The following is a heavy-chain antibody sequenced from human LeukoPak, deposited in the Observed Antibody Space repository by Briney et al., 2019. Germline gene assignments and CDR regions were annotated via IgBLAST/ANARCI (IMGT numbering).Heavy chain of an antibody. V-gene: IGHV1-2*02. J-gene: IGHJ3*01. Sequence: ASVKVSCKASGYAFTGYYLHWMRQAPGQGLEWMGRINPNSGDTNYAQKFQGRVTMTRDTSINTAYMDLSSLTSDDTAIYFCARLTWNILGQQNGFDFWGQGTMVTVSS. D-gene: IGHD1/OR15-1a*01. CDR1: GYAFTGYY. CDR2: INPNSGDT. CDR3: ARLTWNILGQQNGFDF.